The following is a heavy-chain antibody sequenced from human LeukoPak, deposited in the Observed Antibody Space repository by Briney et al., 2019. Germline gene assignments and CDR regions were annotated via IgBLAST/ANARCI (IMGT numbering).Heavy chain of an antibody. CDR3: ARGAYYDSSGYYHYFDY. Sequence: PSGSLRLSCAASGFTFSSYSMSWVRQAPGKGLEWVGVISYDGSNKYYADSVKGRFTISRDNSKNTLYLQMNSLRAEDTAVYYCARGAYYDSSGYYHYFDYWGQGTLVTVSS. CDR1: GFTFSSYS. J-gene: IGHJ4*02. CDR2: ISYDGSNK. V-gene: IGHV3-30*03. D-gene: IGHD3-22*01.